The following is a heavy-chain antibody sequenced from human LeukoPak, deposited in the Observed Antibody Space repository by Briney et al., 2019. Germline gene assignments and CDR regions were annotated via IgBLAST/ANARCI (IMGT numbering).Heavy chain of an antibody. V-gene: IGHV1-18*01. CDR3: ARDQMNIAAAGAYFDY. CDR2: IGAYSGNT. Sequence: ASVKVSCKASGYTFTSFCMRWERHAPGKGREWMGWIGAYSGNTKYGQKLQGRVTMPTDTSTSTAYMELRSLRSDDAAVYYCARDQMNIAAAGAYFDYWGEGPLVTVPS. D-gene: IGHD6-13*01. CDR1: GYTFTSFC. J-gene: IGHJ4*02.